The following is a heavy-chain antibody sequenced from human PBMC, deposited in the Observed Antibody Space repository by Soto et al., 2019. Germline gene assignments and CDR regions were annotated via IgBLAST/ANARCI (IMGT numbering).Heavy chain of an antibody. CDR1: GGSFSGYY. CDR2: INHSGST. CDR3: ARGRSYYGSGSYYDPFYYYGMDV. Sequence: PENLSLTYAVYGGSFSGYYWSWFRQPPGKGLEWIGEINHSGSTNYNPSLKSRVTISVDTSKNQFSLKLSSVTAADTAVYYCARGRSYYGSGSYYDPFYYYGMDVWCQGTTVT. V-gene: IGHV4-34*01. D-gene: IGHD3-10*01. J-gene: IGHJ6*02.